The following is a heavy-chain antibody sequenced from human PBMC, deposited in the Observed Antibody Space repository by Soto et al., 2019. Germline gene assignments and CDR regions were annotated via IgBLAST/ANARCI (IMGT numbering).Heavy chain of an antibody. CDR1: GLTFNIFA. CDR3: ASDPLAVTGSFVGY. CDR2: ISYDGREI. J-gene: IGHJ4*02. D-gene: IGHD3-9*01. V-gene: IGHV3-30-3*01. Sequence: PGGSLRLSCVASGLTFNIFAFHWVRQAPGKGLEWLSVISYDGREIHYSESVKGRFTISRDSSTNTVYLEMNSLRYEDTAVYYCASDPLAVTGSFVGYWGQGTLVTVSS.